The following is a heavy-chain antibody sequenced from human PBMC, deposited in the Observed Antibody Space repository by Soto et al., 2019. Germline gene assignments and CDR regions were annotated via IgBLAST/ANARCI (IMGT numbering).Heavy chain of an antibody. Sequence: QVQLVESGGGVVQPGRSLRLSCAASGFTFSSYAMHWVRQAPGKGLEWVAVISYDGSNKYYADSVKGRFTISRDNSKNTLYLQMNSLRAEDTAVYYCARVVVVTAKDIWGQGTMVTVSS. CDR3: ARVVVVTAKDI. CDR1: GFTFSSYA. J-gene: IGHJ3*02. V-gene: IGHV3-30-3*01. CDR2: ISYDGSNK. D-gene: IGHD2-21*02.